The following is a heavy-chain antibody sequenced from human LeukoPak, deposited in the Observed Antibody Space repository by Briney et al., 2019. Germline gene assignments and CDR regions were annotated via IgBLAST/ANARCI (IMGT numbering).Heavy chain of an antibody. CDR2: IFPLFATS. Sequence: SVKVSCKASGGTFSSYAISWVRQAPGQGLEWMGGIFPLFATSVYAQKFQGRVTITADESTTTAYLELRSLRYEDTAVYYCERVDRIYDILTGSYCYYMDVWGKGTTVTISS. CDR1: GGTFSSYA. D-gene: IGHD3-9*01. V-gene: IGHV1-69*13. CDR3: ERVDRIYDILTGSYCYYMDV. J-gene: IGHJ6*03.